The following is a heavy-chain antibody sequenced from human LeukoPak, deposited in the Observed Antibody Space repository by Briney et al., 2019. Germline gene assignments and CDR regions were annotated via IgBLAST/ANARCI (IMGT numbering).Heavy chain of an antibody. CDR3: ARRGYYDSSALDY. Sequence: SETLSLTCTVSGGSISSYYWSWIRRPPGKGLEWIGYIYYSGSTNYNPSLKSRVTISVDTSKNQFSLKLSSVTAADTAVYYCARRGYYDSSALDYWGQGTLVTVSS. V-gene: IGHV4-59*08. D-gene: IGHD3-22*01. J-gene: IGHJ4*02. CDR1: GGSISSYY. CDR2: IYYSGST.